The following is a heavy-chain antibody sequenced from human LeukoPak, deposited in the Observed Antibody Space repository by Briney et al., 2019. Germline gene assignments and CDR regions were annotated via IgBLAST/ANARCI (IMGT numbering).Heavy chain of an antibody. D-gene: IGHD6-6*01. Sequence: GGSLRLSCAASGSTFSSYGMHWVRQAPGKGLEWVAFIRYDGSNKYYADSVKGRFTISRDNSKNTLYLQMNSLRAEDTAVYYCAKEKYEYSSSSGLDAFDIWGQGTMVTVSS. J-gene: IGHJ3*02. CDR2: IRYDGSNK. CDR1: GSTFSSYG. CDR3: AKEKYEYSSSSGLDAFDI. V-gene: IGHV3-30*02.